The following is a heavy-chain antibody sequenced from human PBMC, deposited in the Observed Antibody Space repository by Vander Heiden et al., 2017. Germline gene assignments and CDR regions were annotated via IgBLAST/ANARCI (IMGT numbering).Heavy chain of an antibody. CDR1: AFTFSSYW. V-gene: IGHV3-74*01. CDR2: INSDGSST. J-gene: IGHJ3*02. CDR3: ARELTHDAFNI. Sequence: EVQLVESGGGLVQPGGSLRLSCAASAFTFSSYWMHWVRQTPGRGLVWVSRINSDGSSTSYADAVKGRFTISRDSAKSTLYLQMNSLRAEDTAVYYCARELTHDAFNIWGQGTMVSVS.